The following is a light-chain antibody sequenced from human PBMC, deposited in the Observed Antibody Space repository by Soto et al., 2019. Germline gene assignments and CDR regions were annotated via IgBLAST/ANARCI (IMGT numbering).Light chain of an antibody. CDR3: SSYSPSSLL. CDR2: EVS. CDR1: SNDVGGYGY. V-gene: IGLV2-14*01. J-gene: IGLJ3*02. Sequence: QSALTQPASVSGSPGETITISCTGTSNDVGGYGYVSWYRQYAGKAPTLMVSEVSYPPSGVSDRFSGSKSGTTAFLTISGLQTEDEGHYYCSSYSPSSLLFGGGTKLTVL.